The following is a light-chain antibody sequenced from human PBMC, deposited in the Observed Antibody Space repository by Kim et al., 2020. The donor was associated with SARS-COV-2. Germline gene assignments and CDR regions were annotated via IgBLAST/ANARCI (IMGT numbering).Light chain of an antibody. CDR3: QQSYSTLPYT. J-gene: IGKJ2*01. CDR2: DAS. Sequence: DIQMTQSPSSLSASVGDRVTITCRATQSISSYLNWYQQKPGKAPQLLIYDASSLQSGVPSRFSGSGSGTDFTLTISSLQPEDFATYYCQQSYSTLPYTFGQGTKLEI. CDR1: QSISSY. V-gene: IGKV1-39*01.